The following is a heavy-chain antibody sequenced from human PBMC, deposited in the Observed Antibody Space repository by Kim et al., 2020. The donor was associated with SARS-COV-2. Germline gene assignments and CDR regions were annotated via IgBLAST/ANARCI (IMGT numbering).Heavy chain of an antibody. V-gene: IGHV3-30*18. Sequence: GGSLRLSCAASGFTFSSYGMHWVRQAPGKGLEWVAVISYDGSNKYYADSVKGRFTISRDNSKNTLYLQMNSLRAEDTAVYYCAKDRAPLKVAGSGDDYWGQGTLVTVSS. D-gene: IGHD6-19*01. CDR1: GFTFSSYG. J-gene: IGHJ4*02. CDR3: AKDRAPLKVAGSGDDY. CDR2: ISYDGSNK.